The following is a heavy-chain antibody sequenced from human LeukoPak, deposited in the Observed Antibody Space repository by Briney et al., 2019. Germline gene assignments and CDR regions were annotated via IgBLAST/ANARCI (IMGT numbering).Heavy chain of an antibody. V-gene: IGHV3-33*06. D-gene: IGHD4-17*01. Sequence: GRSLRLSCAASGFTFSSYGMHWVRQAPGKGLKWVAVIWYDGSNKYYADSVKGRFTTSRDNSKNTLYLQMNSLRAEDTAVYYCAKVGIRQFTVTNNYFDYWGQGTLVTVSS. CDR3: AKVGIRQFTVTNNYFDY. CDR1: GFTFSSYG. J-gene: IGHJ4*02. CDR2: IWYDGSNK.